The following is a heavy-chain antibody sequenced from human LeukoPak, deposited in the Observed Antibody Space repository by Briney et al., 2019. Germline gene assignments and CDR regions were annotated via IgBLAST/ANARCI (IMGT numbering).Heavy chain of an antibody. CDR3: ARHEGSYHDKSGYTFDY. D-gene: IGHD3-22*01. CDR1: AGSVNSGSYY. V-gene: IGHV4-39*01. J-gene: IGHJ4*02. CDR2: IHHSGNT. Sequence: SETLSLTCTVSAGSVNSGSYYWGWIRQPPGKGLEWIGSIHHSGNTYYNASLKSRVTISVDTSKNQFFLKLSSVTAADGAVYYCARHEGSYHDKSGYTFDYWGQGTLVTVSS.